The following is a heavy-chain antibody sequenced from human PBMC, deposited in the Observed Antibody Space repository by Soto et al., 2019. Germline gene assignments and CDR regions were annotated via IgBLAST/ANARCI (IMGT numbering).Heavy chain of an antibody. V-gene: IGHV4-34*01. D-gene: IGHD6-13*01. Sequence: KSSETLSLTCGVYGGSFSGYYWSWIRQPPGKGLEWLGEINHIGSTTYNSALKSRVTMSIDTSKKQFSLKLTSVTAADTAVYYCASGIRGIGAAGAVAWFDPWGQGTLVTVSS. CDR2: INHIGST. CDR3: ASGIRGIGAAGAVAWFDP. J-gene: IGHJ5*02. CDR1: GGSFSGYY.